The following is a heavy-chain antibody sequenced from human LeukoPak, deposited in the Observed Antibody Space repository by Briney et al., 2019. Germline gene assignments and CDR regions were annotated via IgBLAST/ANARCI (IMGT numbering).Heavy chain of an antibody. Sequence: GGSLRLSCAASGFTFSSYSMNWVRQAPGKGLEWVAVIWYEGSNRYYADSGRGRFTIARDNSKNTLFRQMNSLRVEATPVYYSASLSIPPATTVDFWGKGALVTVSS. CDR1: GFTFSSYS. CDR2: IWYEGSNR. J-gene: IGHJ4*02. CDR3: ASLSIPPATTVDF. D-gene: IGHD1-1*01. V-gene: IGHV3-33*08.